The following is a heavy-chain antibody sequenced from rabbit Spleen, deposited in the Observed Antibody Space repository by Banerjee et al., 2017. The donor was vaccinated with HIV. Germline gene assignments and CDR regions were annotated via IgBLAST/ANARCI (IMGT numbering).Heavy chain of an antibody. V-gene: IGHV1S45*01. CDR1: GLDFSSSYW. D-gene: IGHD1-1*01. CDR2: IYVGSGGGT. J-gene: IGHJ6*01. Sequence: QEQLVEYGGDLVQPEGSLTLTCKASGLDFSSSYWICWVRQAPGKGLEWIACIYVGSGGGTKYASWAKGRFTISRENTQNTVDLKMTSLTAADTATYFCARDTSSSFSSYGMDLWGPGTLVTVS. CDR3: ARDTSSSFSSYGMDL.